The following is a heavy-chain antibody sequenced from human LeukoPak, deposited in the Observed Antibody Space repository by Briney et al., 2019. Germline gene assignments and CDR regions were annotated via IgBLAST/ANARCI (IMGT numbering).Heavy chain of an antibody. Sequence: SETLSLTCTVSGDSISRYYWSWIRQPPGKGLEWIGYTYTGGSTNYNPSFRSRVSISVDTSKDQFALELTSVTAADTAMYYCARVPLYWQDPFDLWGQGTLVTVSS. D-gene: IGHD2-8*02. J-gene: IGHJ5*02. V-gene: IGHV4-4*09. CDR3: ARVPLYWQDPFDL. CDR2: TYTGGST. CDR1: GDSISRYY.